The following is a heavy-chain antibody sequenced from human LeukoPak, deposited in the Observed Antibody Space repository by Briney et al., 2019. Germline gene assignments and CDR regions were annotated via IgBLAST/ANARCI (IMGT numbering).Heavy chain of an antibody. CDR1: GGSISSGGYY. CDR2: IYYSGST. D-gene: IGHD2-2*01. Sequence: PSETLSLTCTVSGGSISSGGYYWSWIRQHPGKGLEWIGYIYYSGSTYYNPSLKSRVTISVDTSKNQFSLKLNSVTAADTAVYYCAKYCSTTSCYYLDYWGQGILVTVSS. J-gene: IGHJ4*02. V-gene: IGHV4-31*03. CDR3: AKYCSTTSCYYLDY.